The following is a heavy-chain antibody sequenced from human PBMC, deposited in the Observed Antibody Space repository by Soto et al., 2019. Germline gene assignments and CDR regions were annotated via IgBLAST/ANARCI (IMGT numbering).Heavy chain of an antibody. J-gene: IGHJ4*02. CDR1: GFTFSSYS. CDR3: ARAYRRQWLVDY. CDR2: ISSSSSYI. V-gene: IGHV3-21*01. Sequence: EVQLVESGGGLVKPGGSLRLSCAASGFTFSSYSMNWVHQAPGKGLEWVSSISSSSSYIYYADSVKGRFTISRDNAKNSLYLQMNSLRAEDTAVYYCARAYRRQWLVDYWGQGTLVTVSS. D-gene: IGHD6-19*01.